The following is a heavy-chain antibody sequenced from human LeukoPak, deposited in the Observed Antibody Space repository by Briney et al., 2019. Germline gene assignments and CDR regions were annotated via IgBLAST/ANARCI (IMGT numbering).Heavy chain of an antibody. CDR3: ARAGTYYDFWSGYYADGDLDY. J-gene: IGHJ4*02. Sequence: GGSLRLSCAASGFTFSSYSMNWVRQAPGKGLEWVSSISSSSSYIYYADSVKGRFTISRDNAKNSLYLQMNSLRAEDTAVYYCARAGTYYDFWSGYYADGDLDYWGQGTLVTVSS. CDR2: ISSSSSYI. D-gene: IGHD3-3*01. CDR1: GFTFSSYS. V-gene: IGHV3-21*01.